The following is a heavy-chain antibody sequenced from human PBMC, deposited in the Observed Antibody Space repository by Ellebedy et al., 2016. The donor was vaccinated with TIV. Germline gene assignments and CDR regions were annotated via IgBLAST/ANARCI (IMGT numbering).Heavy chain of an antibody. J-gene: IGHJ6*03. CDR3: AKDLHGYDYYYFYYMDV. V-gene: IGHV3-30*04. CDR2: ISYDGSNE. Sequence: GGSLRLXXAASGFIFSSYAMHWARQAPGKGLEWVAVISYDGSNEYYADSVKGRFTISRDNSKNTLYLQMNSLRAEDTAVYYCAKDLHGYDYYYFYYMDVWGKGTTVTVSS. D-gene: IGHD5-12*01. CDR1: GFIFSSYA.